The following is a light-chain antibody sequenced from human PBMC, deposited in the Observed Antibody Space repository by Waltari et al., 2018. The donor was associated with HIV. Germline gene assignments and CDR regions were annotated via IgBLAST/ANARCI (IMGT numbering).Light chain of an antibody. CDR3: AAWDGNGHWV. Sequence: QSVLTQPPSASGAPGPRVTIPCSGSSSNIGSNTVSWYQQVPGTAPKFLLYSNYQRPSGVPDRFSGSKSGTSASLAISGLQSEDEADYYCAAWDGNGHWVFGGGTKLTVL. V-gene: IGLV1-44*01. J-gene: IGLJ3*02. CDR2: SNY. CDR1: SSNIGSNT.